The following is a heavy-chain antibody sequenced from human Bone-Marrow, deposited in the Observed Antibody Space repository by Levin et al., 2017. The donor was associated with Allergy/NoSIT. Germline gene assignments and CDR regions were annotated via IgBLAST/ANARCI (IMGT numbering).Heavy chain of an antibody. CDR2: ISSRSSTI. Sequence: GESLKISCAASGFTFSTYSMNWVHQAPGKGLEWVSYISSRSSTIYYADSVKGRFTISRDNAKNSLYLQMNSLRAEDTAVYYCARDPGGWEFDIWGQGTMVTVSS. D-gene: IGHD6-19*01. CDR1: GFTFSTYS. J-gene: IGHJ3*02. V-gene: IGHV3-48*01. CDR3: ARDPGGWEFDI.